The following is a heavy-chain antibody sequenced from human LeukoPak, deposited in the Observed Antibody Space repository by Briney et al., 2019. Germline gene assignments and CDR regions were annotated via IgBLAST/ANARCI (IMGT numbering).Heavy chain of an antibody. CDR2: LSGGGDNT. CDR3: AKSVPYWYFDL. CDR1: GFTFNNHY. V-gene: IGHV3-23*01. J-gene: IGHJ2*01. Sequence: GGSLRLSCAASGFTFNNHYMTWVRQAPGKGLEWVSSLSGGGDNTYYADSVKGRFTISRDNSKNTVSLQMNSLRAEDTAIYYCAKSVPYWYFDLWGRGTLVTVSS.